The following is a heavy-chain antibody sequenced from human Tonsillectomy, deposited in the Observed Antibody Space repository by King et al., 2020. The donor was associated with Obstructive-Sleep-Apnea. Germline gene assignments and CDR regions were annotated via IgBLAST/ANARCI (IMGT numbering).Heavy chain of an antibody. J-gene: IGHJ6*02. V-gene: IGHV4-39*07. CDR3: AGERDIVVVVAADIYGMDV. CDR2: IYYSGST. CDR1: GGSISSSTYY. Sequence: QLQESGPGLVKPSETLSLTCTVSGGSISSSTYYWVWVRQPPGKGLEWIGSIYYSGSTYYNPSLKSRVTISVDKSKNQFSLKLSSVTAADTAVYYCAGERDIVVVVAADIYGMDVWGQGTTVTVSS. D-gene: IGHD2-15*01.